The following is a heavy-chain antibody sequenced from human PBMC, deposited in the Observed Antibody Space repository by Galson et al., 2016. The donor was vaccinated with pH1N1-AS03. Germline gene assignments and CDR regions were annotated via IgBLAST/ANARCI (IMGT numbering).Heavy chain of an antibody. CDR2: IHPIFGTP. J-gene: IGHJ4*02. V-gene: IGHV1-69*13. D-gene: IGHD3-22*01. CDR3: ARDRHYDSSGRFYYESEH. Sequence: SVKVSCKASGGTFSNYAISWMRQAPGQGLEWMGGIHPIFGTPSYAQKFQGRLTVTADDSTSAAYMELSNLTSEDTAMYYCARDRHYDSSGRFYYESEHWGQGTLVIVSS. CDR1: GGTFSNYA.